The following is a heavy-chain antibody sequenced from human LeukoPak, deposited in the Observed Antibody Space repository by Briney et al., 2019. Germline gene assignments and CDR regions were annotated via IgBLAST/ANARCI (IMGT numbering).Heavy chain of an antibody. J-gene: IGHJ4*02. CDR2: IYYSGST. D-gene: IGHD6-13*01. V-gene: IGHV4-31*03. CDR1: GGSISSGGYY. Sequence: SETLSLTCTVSGGSISSGGYYWSWIRQHPGKGLEWIGYIYYSGSTYYNPSLKSRVTISVDTSKNQFSLKLSSVTAADTAVYYCASWVAAAGTFDYWGQGTLVTVSS. CDR3: ASWVAAAGTFDY.